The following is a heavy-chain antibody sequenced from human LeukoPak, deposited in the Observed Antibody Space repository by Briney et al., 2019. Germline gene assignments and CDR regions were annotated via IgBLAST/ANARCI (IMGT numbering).Heavy chain of an antibody. CDR2: IYSGGST. CDR1: GFTVSSNY. V-gene: IGHV3-53*05. J-gene: IGHJ4*02. Sequence: GSLRLSCAASGFTVSSNYMSWVRQAPGKGLEWVSVIYSGGSTYYADSVKGRFTISRDNSKNTLFLQMNSLRVEDTAVYYCARDKAGGWYATFDYWGQGTLVTVSS. CDR3: ARDKAGGWYATFDY. D-gene: IGHD6-19*01.